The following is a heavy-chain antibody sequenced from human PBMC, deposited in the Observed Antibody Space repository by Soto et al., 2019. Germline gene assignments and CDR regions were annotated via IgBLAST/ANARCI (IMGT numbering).Heavy chain of an antibody. V-gene: IGHV3-30*18. Sequence: GGSLRLSCAASGFTFSSYGMHWVRQAPGKGLEWVAVISYDGSNKYYADSVKGRFTISRDNSKNTLYLQMNSLRAEDTAVYYCANVDYYDSSGYPRGYWGQGTLVTVSS. J-gene: IGHJ4*02. CDR2: ISYDGSNK. CDR1: GFTFSSYG. CDR3: ANVDYYDSSGYPRGY. D-gene: IGHD3-22*01.